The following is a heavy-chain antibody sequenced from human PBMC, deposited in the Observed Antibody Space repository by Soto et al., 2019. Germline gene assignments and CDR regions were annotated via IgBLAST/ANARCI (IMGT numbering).Heavy chain of an antibody. CDR3: ARDQSRVTRYNYWFDP. CDR2: IYYSGST. V-gene: IGHV4-31*03. J-gene: IGHJ5*02. Sequence: TSETLSLTCTVSGGSISSGGYYWSWIRQHPGKGLEWIGYIYYSGSTYYNPSLKSRVTISVDTSKNQFSLKLSSVTAADTAVYYCARDQSRVTRYNYWFDPWGQGTLVTVSS. D-gene: IGHD1-20*01. CDR1: GGSISSGGYY.